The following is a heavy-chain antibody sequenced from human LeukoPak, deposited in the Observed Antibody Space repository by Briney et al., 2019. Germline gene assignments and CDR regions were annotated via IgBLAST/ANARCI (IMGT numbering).Heavy chain of an antibody. J-gene: IGHJ4*02. D-gene: IGHD3-22*01. CDR1: GYTLTSYG. Sequence: ASVKVSCKASGYTLTSYGISWVRQAPGQGLEWMGWISAYNGNTNYAQKLQGRVTMTTDASTSTAYMELRSLRSDDTAVYYCARDFFYYDSSGYLGNFDYWGQGTLVTVSS. V-gene: IGHV1-18*01. CDR2: ISAYNGNT. CDR3: ARDFFYYDSSGYLGNFDY.